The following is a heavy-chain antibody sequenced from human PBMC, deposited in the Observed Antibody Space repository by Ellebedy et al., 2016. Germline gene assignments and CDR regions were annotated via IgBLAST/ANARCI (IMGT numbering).Heavy chain of an antibody. CDR3: AQDVHPWGSIRLGTIEA. CDR1: GGISNSHG. Sequence: SVKVSCXAPGGISNSHGISWVRQAPGQARAWMGGIIPIYGTTDYAQKFRVRLTVTADRSARTVFLDLRSLASDDTAVYFCAQDVHPWGSIRLGTIEAWGQGTLVTVS. D-gene: IGHD1-14*01. J-gene: IGHJ5*02. CDR2: IIPIYGTT. V-gene: IGHV1-69*06.